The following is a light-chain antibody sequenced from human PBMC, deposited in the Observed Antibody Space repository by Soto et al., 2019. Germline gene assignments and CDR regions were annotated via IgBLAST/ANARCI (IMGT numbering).Light chain of an antibody. CDR1: SSDVGGYNY. Sequence: QSVLTQPPSVSGSPGQSVPISCTGTSSDVGGYNYVSWYQQHPGKAPKLMIYDVSKRPSGVPDRFSGSKSGNTASLTISGLQAEDEAEYYCCSYAGSYMSLYVFGTGTKVTVL. J-gene: IGLJ1*01. CDR2: DVS. V-gene: IGLV2-11*01. CDR3: CSYAGSYMSLYV.